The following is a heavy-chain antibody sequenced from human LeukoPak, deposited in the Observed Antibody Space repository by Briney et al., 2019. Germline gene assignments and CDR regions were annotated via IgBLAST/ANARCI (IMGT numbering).Heavy chain of an antibody. J-gene: IGHJ2*01. D-gene: IGHD1-14*01. V-gene: IGHV3-9*01. CDR1: GFTFDDYA. CDR2: ISWNSGSI. Sequence: GGPLRLSCAASGFTFDDYAMHWVRQAPGKGLEWVSGISWNSGSIGYADSVKGRFTISRDNAKNSLYLQMNSLRAEDTALYYCAKPNHPTSDWYFDLWGRGTLVTVSS. CDR3: AKPNHPTSDWYFDL.